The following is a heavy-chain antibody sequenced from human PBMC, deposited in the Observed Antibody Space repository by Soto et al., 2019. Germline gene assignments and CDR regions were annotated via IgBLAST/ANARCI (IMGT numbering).Heavy chain of an antibody. D-gene: IGHD6-13*01. CDR1: GFTFSSYG. CDR2: ISYDGSDK. CDR3: ARQPERIAQVGWFDP. V-gene: IGHV3-30*03. J-gene: IGHJ5*02. Sequence: PGGSLRLSCAASGFTFSSYGMHWVRQAPGKGLEWVALISYDGSDKYYADSVKGRFTISRDNSKNTLYLQMNSLRVEDTAVYYSARQPERIAQVGWFDPWGQGSLVAVSS.